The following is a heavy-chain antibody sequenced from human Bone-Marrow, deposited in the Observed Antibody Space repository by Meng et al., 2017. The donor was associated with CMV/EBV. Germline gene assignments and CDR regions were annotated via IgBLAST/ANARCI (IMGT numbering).Heavy chain of an antibody. CDR2: MNPNSGNT. D-gene: IGHD6-6*01. V-gene: IGHV1-8*02. CDR3: ARGRIAARAYYGMDV. Sequence: ASVKVSCKASGYTFTGYYMHWVRQAPGQGLEWMGWMNPNSGNTGYAQKFQGRVTMTRNTSISTAYMELSSLRSEDTAVYYCARGRIAARAYYGMDVWGQGTTVTVSS. CDR1: GYTFTGYY. J-gene: IGHJ6*02.